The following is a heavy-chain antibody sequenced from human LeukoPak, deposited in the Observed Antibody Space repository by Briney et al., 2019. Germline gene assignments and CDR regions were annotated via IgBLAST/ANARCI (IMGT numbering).Heavy chain of an antibody. D-gene: IGHD1-26*01. CDR2: TASDGGDR. Sequence: GGSLRPSCFVPGFTFSGYYMGWARQAPGGGLEWVAMTASDGGDRNYVDSVKGRFTISRDNSKNSLYLQMSSLAAEDTAVYYCAFLIREPQHWGQGTLVTVSS. CDR1: GFTFSGYY. J-gene: IGHJ1*01. CDR3: AFLIREPQH. V-gene: IGHV3-7*01.